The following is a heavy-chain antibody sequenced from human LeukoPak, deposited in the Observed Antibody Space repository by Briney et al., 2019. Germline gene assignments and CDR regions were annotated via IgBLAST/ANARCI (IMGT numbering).Heavy chain of an antibody. CDR1: GFTFSDYY. V-gene: IGHV3-11*04. D-gene: IGHD2-2*01. CDR3: ARVKQVVPASFWFDP. J-gene: IGHJ5*02. CDR2: ISSSSNI. Sequence: GGSLRLSCAASGFTFSDYYMSWIRQAPAKGLEWVSYISSSSNIYYADSVKGRFAISRDNAKNSLYLQMNSLRAEDTAVYYCARVKQVVPASFWFDPWGQGTLVTVSS.